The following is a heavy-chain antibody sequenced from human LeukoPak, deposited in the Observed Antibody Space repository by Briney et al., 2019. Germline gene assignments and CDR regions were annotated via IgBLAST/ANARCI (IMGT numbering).Heavy chain of an antibody. CDR1: GYTFTSYG. D-gene: IGHD3-16*01. J-gene: IGHJ6*02. Sequence: ASVKVSCKASGYTFTSYGISWVRQAPGQGLEWMGWISAYNGNTNYAQELQGRVTVTTDTSTSTAYMELRSLRSDDTAVYYCASGGSYRKAGGDGMDVWGQGTTVIVSS. CDR2: ISAYNGNT. V-gene: IGHV1-18*01. CDR3: ASGGSYRKAGGDGMDV.